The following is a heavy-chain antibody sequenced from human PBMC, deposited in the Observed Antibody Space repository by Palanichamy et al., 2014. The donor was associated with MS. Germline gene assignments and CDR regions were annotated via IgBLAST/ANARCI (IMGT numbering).Heavy chain of an antibody. CDR1: GGSISSSGHH. Sequence: QLQLQESGPGLVKPSETLSLTCTVSGGSISSSGHHWAWIRQPPGKGLEWIGHIYYTGSTHYNSSLKSRVTISVDTSKNQFSLKLSSLTAADTALYYCATFDCTSGTCFLDPRGQGTLVTVSS. CDR3: ATFDCTSGTCFLDP. V-gene: IGHV4-39*01. D-gene: IGHD2-8*01. J-gene: IGHJ5*02. CDR2: IYYTGST.